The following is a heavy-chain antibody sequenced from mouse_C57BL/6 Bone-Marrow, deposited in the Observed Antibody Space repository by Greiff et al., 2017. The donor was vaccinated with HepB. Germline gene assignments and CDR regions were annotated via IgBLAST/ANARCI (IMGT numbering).Heavy chain of an antibody. CDR2: INSDGGST. D-gene: IGHD3-3*01. CDR1: EYEFPSHD. V-gene: IGHV5-2*01. Sequence: DVQLVESGGGLVQPGESLKLSCESNEYEFPSHDMSWVRKTPEKRLELVAAINSDGGSTYYPDTMERRFIISRDNTKKTLYLQMSSLMSEDTALYYCARRGTFSSSWYFDVWGTGTTVTVSS. CDR3: ARRGTFSSSWYFDV. J-gene: IGHJ1*03.